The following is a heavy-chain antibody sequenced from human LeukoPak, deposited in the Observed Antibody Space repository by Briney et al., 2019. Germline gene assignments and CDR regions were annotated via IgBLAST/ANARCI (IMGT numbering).Heavy chain of an antibody. CDR2: IYYSGST. V-gene: IGHV4-39*01. CDR1: GGSISSSSYY. J-gene: IGHJ6*03. D-gene: IGHD3-9*01. Sequence: SETLSLTCTVSGGSISSSSYYWGWIRQPPGKGLEWIGSIYYSGSTYYNPSLKSRVTISVDTSKNQFSLKLSSVTAADTAVYYCARRVEYYDILTAYYYYYMDVWGKGTTVTISS. CDR3: ARRVEYYDILTAYYYYYMDV.